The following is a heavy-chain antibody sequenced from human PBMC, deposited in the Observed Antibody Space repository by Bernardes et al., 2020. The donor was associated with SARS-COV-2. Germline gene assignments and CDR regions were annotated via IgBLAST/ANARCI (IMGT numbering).Heavy chain of an antibody. CDR2: IYSGGNT. Sequence: GGSLRLSCAAFGFIVSNNYMSWVRRAPGKGLEWVSVIYSGGNTYSADSVKGRFTISRDNSRNTVYLQMNSLRAEDTGVYYCTRDYPDPADWGQGTLVTVSS. J-gene: IGHJ4*02. CDR3: TRDYPDPAD. D-gene: IGHD6-13*01. CDR1: GFIVSNNY. V-gene: IGHV3-66*01.